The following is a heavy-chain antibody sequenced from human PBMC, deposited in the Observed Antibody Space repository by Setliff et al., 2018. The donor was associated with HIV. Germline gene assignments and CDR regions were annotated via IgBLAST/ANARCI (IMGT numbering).Heavy chain of an antibody. CDR3: ARDQRLSY. V-gene: IGHV4-30-2*01. Sequence: SETLSLTCTVSGGSISAYSWSWIRQPPGKGLEWIGYIYHSGSTYYNPSLKSRVTISVDKSKNQFSLELNSVTAADTAVYYCARDQRLSYWGQGTLVTVSS. CDR1: GGSISAYS. CDR2: IYHSGST. J-gene: IGHJ4*02.